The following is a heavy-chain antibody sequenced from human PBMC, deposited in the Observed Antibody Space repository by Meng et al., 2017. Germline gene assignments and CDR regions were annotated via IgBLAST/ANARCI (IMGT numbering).Heavy chain of an antibody. CDR3: ARDPGYYDSSGYYYGFDY. CDR2: IYTSGST. CDR1: GGSISSYY. Sequence: AGSLTLSCTVSGGSISSYYWSWIRQPAAKGLEWIGRIYTSGSTNYNPSLKSRVTMSVDTSKNQFSLKLGSVTAADTAVYYCARDPGYYDSSGYYYGFDYWGQGTLVTVSS. D-gene: IGHD3-22*01. V-gene: IGHV4-4*07. J-gene: IGHJ4*02.